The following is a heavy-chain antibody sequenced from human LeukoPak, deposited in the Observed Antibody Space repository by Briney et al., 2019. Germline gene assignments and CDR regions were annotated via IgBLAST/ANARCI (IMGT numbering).Heavy chain of an antibody. CDR2: INPNSGGT. D-gene: IGHD6-19*01. CDR1: GYTFTGYY. Sequence: ASVKVSCKASGYTFTGYYMHWVRQAPGQGLEWMGWINPNSGGTNYAQKFQGRVTMTRDTSISTAYMELSRLRSDDTAVYYCARDVAGRWLGLDYWGQGTLVTVS. CDR3: ARDVAGRWLGLDY. J-gene: IGHJ4*02. V-gene: IGHV1-2*02.